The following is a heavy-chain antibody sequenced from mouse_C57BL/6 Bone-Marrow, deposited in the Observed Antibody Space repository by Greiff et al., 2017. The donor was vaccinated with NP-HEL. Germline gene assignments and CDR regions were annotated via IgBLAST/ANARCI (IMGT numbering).Heavy chain of an antibody. Sequence: VHVKQSGPELVKPGASVKISCKASGYSFTDYNMNWVKQSNGKSLEWIGVINPNYGTTSYNQKFKGKATLTVDQSSSTAYMQLNSLTSEDSAVYYCARYYYGSSYGWYFDVWGTGTTVTVSS. CDR1: GYSFTDYN. V-gene: IGHV1-39*01. D-gene: IGHD1-1*01. CDR2: INPNYGTT. CDR3: ARYYYGSSYGWYFDV. J-gene: IGHJ1*03.